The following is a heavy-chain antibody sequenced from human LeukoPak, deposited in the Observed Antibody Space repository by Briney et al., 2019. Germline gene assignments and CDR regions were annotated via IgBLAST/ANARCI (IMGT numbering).Heavy chain of an antibody. CDR2: INPNSGGT. J-gene: IGHJ6*03. D-gene: IGHD2-2*01. CDR3: ARTLYCSSTSCHAGVYYYYMDV. CDR1: GYTFTGYY. V-gene: IGHV1-2*02. Sequence: ASVKVSCKASGYTFTGYYMHWVRQAPGQGLEWMGWINPNSGGTNYAQKFQGRVTMTRDTSISTAYMELSRLRSDDTAVYYCARTLYCSSTSCHAGVYYYYMDVWGKGTTVTVSS.